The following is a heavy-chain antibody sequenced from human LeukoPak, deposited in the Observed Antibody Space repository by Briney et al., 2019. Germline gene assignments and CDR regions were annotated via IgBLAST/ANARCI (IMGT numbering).Heavy chain of an antibody. V-gene: IGHV3-7*01. CDR2: IKQDGSEK. Sequence: GGSLRLSCAASAFTFSNYGMSWVRQAPGKGLEWVANIKQDGSEKYYVDSVKGRFTISRDNAKNSLYLQMNSLRAEDTAVYYCARESGNGDLYYYYYMDVWGKGTTVTVSS. CDR1: AFTFSNYG. J-gene: IGHJ6*03. D-gene: IGHD4-17*01. CDR3: ARESGNGDLYYYYYMDV.